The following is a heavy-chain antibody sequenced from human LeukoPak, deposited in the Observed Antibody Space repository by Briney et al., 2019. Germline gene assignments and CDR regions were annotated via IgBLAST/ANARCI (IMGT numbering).Heavy chain of an antibody. Sequence: ASVKVSCKASGGTFSSYAISWVRQAPGQGLEWMGGIIPIFGTANYAQKFQGRVTITTDESTSTAYMELSSLRSEDTAVYYCARVSETELWFDYWGQGTLVTVSS. CDR1: GGTFSSYA. J-gene: IGHJ4*02. CDR3: ARVSETELWFDY. D-gene: IGHD1-7*01. CDR2: IIPIFGTA. V-gene: IGHV1-69*05.